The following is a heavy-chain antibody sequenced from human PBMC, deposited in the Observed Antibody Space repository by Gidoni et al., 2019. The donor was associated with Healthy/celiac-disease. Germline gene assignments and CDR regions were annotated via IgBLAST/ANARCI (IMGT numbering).Heavy chain of an antibody. Sequence: EVQLVESGGGLVQPGGSLRLSCAASGFTFSSYAMSWVRQAHGKGLEWVSAISGSGGSTYYADAVKGRFTISRDNSKNTLYLQMNSLRAEDTAVYYCAKAHYGGIEVSPFDYWGQGTLVTVSS. J-gene: IGHJ4*02. D-gene: IGHD4-17*01. CDR2: ISGSGGST. V-gene: IGHV3-23*04. CDR3: AKAHYGGIEVSPFDY. CDR1: GFTFSSYA.